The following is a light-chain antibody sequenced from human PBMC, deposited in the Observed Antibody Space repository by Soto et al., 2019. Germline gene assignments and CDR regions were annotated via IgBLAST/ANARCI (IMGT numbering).Light chain of an antibody. CDR1: QTVSNNY. CDR3: QHYGSSRGT. CDR2: ATS. J-gene: IGKJ1*01. V-gene: IGKV3D-20*01. Sequence: EIVLTQSPATLSLSPGERATLSCGASQTVSNNYLAWYQQRPGLAPRLLISATSRRATGIPDRFSGSGSGTDFTLTISRLEPEDFAMYYCQHYGSSRGTFGQGTKVEIK.